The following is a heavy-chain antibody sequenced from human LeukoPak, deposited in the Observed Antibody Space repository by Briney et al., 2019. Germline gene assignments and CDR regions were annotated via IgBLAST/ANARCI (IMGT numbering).Heavy chain of an antibody. J-gene: IGHJ5*02. V-gene: IGHV4-59*08. CDR1: GVSFSDYY. CDR2: IYYSGTT. CDR3: ARLGTHGDYLNP. D-gene: IGHD4-17*01. Sequence: SETLSLTCTVSGVSFSDYYWSWIRQPPGKGLECIGYIYYSGTTNYNPSLKSRVIISLDTSKSQFSLKLNSVTAADTAVYYCARLGTHGDYLNPWGQGTLVTVSS.